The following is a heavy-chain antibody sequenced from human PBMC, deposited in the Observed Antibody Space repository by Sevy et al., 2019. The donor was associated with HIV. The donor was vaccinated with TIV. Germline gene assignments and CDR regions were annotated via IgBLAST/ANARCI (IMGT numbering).Heavy chain of an antibody. D-gene: IGHD5-18*01. Sequence: ASVKVSCKASGYTFTSYGISWVRQAPGQGLEWMGWISAYNGNTNYAQKLQGRVTMTTDTSTSTAYMELRSLISDDTAVYYCARNRGYSRSYGMDVWGQGTTVTVSS. CDR3: ARNRGYSRSYGMDV. CDR2: ISAYNGNT. V-gene: IGHV1-18*04. J-gene: IGHJ6*02. CDR1: GYTFTSYG.